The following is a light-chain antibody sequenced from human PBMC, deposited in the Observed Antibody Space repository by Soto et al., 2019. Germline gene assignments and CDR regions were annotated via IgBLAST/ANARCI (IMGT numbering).Light chain of an antibody. Sequence: EIVMTQSPATLSVSPGERATLSCRASQSVSSSLAWYQQKPGQAPRLLIYGASIRATGIPARFSGSGSGTESSLTISSLQSEDSAVYYCQQYNNWPPWTFGQGTKVDIK. CDR1: QSVSSS. J-gene: IGKJ1*01. CDR3: QQYNNWPPWT. V-gene: IGKV3-15*01. CDR2: GAS.